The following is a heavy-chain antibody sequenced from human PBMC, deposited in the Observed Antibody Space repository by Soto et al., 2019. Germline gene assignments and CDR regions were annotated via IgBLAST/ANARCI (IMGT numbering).Heavy chain of an antibody. CDR1: GGSFSGYY. Sequence: PSETLSLTCAVYGGSFSGYYWSWIRQPPGKGLEWIGEINHSGSTNYNPSLKSRVTISVDTSKNQFSLKLSSVTAADTAVYYCARGMVRGVIINPHWYYYYGMDVWGQGTTVTVSS. V-gene: IGHV4-34*01. J-gene: IGHJ6*02. CDR3: ARGMVRGVIINPHWYYYYGMDV. D-gene: IGHD3-10*01. CDR2: INHSGST.